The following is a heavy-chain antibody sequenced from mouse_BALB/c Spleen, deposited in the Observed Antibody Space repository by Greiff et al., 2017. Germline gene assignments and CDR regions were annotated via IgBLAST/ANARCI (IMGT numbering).Heavy chain of an antibody. CDR2: ISYSGST. J-gene: IGHJ4*01. CDR3: TRYEDYYAMDY. CDR1: GYSITSDYA. Sequence: VQLKQSGPGLVKPSQSLSLTCTVTGYSITSDYAWNWIRQFPGNKLEWMGYISYSGSTSYNPSLKSRISITRDTSKNQFFLQLNSVTTEDTATYYCTRYEDYYAMDYWGQGTSVTVSS. V-gene: IGHV3-2*02. D-gene: IGHD2-14*01.